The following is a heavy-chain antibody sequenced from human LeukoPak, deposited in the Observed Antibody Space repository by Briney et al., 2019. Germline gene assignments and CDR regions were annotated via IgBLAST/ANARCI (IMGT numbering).Heavy chain of an antibody. Sequence: ASVKVSCKASGYTFPDYYIHWLRQAPGQGLQWMGRINPKSGATDYSQRFRGRVSMTRDTSITTVYMELSSLRSDDTAMFYCARKSSGTYFDWGQGTLVTVSS. J-gene: IGHJ4*02. CDR3: ARKSSGTYFD. CDR1: GYTFPDYY. V-gene: IGHV1-2*02. D-gene: IGHD3-10*01. CDR2: INPKSGAT.